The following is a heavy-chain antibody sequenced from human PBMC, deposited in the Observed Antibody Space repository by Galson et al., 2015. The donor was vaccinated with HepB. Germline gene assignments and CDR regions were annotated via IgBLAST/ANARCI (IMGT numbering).Heavy chain of an antibody. Sequence: SLRLSCAASGFIFSDYALHWVRQAPGKGLEWVAVISSDGSDKYFADSVKGRFTISRDNARNTVYLQMNSLRPDDTALYFCARAVALAGGLDFWGQGSPVTVSS. CDR1: GFIFSDYA. CDR3: ARAVALAGGLDF. V-gene: IGHV3-30-3*01. J-gene: IGHJ4*02. D-gene: IGHD6-19*01. CDR2: ISSDGSDK.